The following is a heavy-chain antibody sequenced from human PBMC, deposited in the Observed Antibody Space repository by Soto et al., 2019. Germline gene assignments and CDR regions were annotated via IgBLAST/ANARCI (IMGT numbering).Heavy chain of an antibody. J-gene: IGHJ4*02. V-gene: IGHV4-4*02. Sequence: QVLLQESGLGLVQPSGTLSLSCAVSGGSISSNYFWGWVRQPPGKGLEWVGDISHSGSVNYNPSLKSRVTISIDKPKNQFSLKLNSVTAADTAVYYCARSFGWYAIDYWGQGTLVIVSS. CDR3: ARSFGWYAIDY. CDR2: ISHSGSV. CDR1: GGSISSNYF. D-gene: IGHD6-19*01.